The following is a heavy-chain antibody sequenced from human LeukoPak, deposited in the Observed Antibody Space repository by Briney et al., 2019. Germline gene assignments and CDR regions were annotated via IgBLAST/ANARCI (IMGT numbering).Heavy chain of an antibody. D-gene: IGHD4-23*01. J-gene: IGHJ4*02. CDR1: GFTLSDYF. Sequence: GGSLRLSCAAPGFTLSDYFMIWVRQVPGKGLQWVAYISKTGATIQYEDSVKGRFTISRDNAQNALYLLMNSLRVDDTGMYFCAREDYGGTNFDQWGQGTLVTVSS. CDR2: ISKTGATI. V-gene: IGHV3-11*01. CDR3: AREDYGGTNFDQ.